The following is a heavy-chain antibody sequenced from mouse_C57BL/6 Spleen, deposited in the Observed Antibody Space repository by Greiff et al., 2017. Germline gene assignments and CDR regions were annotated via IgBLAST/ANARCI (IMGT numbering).Heavy chain of an antibody. J-gene: IGHJ1*03. CDR3: ARWGCDSSDGWYFDV. Sequence: QVQLQQSGPELVKPGASVKLSCKASGYTFTSYDINWVKQRPGQGLEWIGWIYPRDGSTKYNEQFKGKATLTVDSSSSTAYMELHSLTSEDSAVYFCARWGCDSSDGWYFDVWGTGTMGTVSS. V-gene: IGHV1-85*01. D-gene: IGHD1-1*01. CDR1: GYTFTSYD. CDR2: IYPRDGST.